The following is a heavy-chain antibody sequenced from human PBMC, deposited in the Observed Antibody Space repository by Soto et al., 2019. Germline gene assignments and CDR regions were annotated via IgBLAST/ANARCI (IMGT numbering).Heavy chain of an antibody. CDR2: MYSRGRT. CDR1: GASINAYY. J-gene: IGHJ5*02. CDR3: AGMHDYGDDGRWFDP. V-gene: IGHV4-59*03. Sequence: QVQLQESGPGLVKPSETLALTCTVSGASINAYYWSWIRQPPGKGLGWIGYMYSRGRTNHNPSLKSRVTMSVDTSKNQFSLKVNSVTAADTAVYYCAGMHDYGDDGRWFDPWGQGTLVTVSS. D-gene: IGHD4-17*01.